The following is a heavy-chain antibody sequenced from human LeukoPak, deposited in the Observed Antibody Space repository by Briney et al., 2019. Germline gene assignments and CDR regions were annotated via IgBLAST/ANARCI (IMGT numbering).Heavy chain of an antibody. CDR2: INPNSGGT. CDR1: GYTFTGYY. J-gene: IGHJ4*02. Sequence: GASAKVSCKASGYTFTGYYMHWVRQAPGQGLEWMGWINPNSGGTNYAQKFQGRVTMTRDTSISTAYMELSRLRSDDTAVYYCARQGYDSSGYYFDYWGQGTLVTVSS. V-gene: IGHV1-2*02. CDR3: ARQGYDSSGYYFDY. D-gene: IGHD3-22*01.